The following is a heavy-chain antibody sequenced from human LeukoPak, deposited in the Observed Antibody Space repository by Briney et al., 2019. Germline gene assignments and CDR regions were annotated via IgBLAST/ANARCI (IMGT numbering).Heavy chain of an antibody. V-gene: IGHV4-39*01. J-gene: IGHJ4*02. Sequence: SETLSLTCTVSGRSISTYYWGWIRQPPGKGLEWIGSIDYSGSTNYNLSLKSRVTISVDTSKNQFSLNLTSVTAADTAVYYCARHKSPLPLHWGQGTLVTVSS. CDR1: GRSISTYY. CDR2: IDYSGST. CDR3: ARHKSPLPLH. D-gene: IGHD3-10*01.